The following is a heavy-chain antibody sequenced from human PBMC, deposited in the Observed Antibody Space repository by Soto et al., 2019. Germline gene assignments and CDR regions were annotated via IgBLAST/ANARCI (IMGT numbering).Heavy chain of an antibody. J-gene: IGHJ5*02. V-gene: IGHV3-33*01. CDR3: ARDYRGQQLENWFDP. CDR1: GFTFSSYG. Sequence: QVQLVESGGGVVQPGRSLRLSCAASGFTFSSYGMHWVRQAPGKGLEWVAVIWYDGSNKYYADSVKGRFTISRDNSKNTLDLQMNSLRAEDTAVYYCARDYRGQQLENWFDPWGQGTLVTVSS. CDR2: IWYDGSNK. D-gene: IGHD6-13*01.